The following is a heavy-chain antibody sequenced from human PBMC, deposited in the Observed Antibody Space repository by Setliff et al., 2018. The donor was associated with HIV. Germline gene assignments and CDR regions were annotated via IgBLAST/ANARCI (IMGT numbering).Heavy chain of an antibody. J-gene: IGHJ5*02. CDR2: IYYSGKT. Sequence: KTSETLSLTCTVSGGSISSGGYYWSWIRQHPGKGLEWIGSIYYSGKTNYNPSLKSRVTISIDTSKNQFSLKLSSVTAADTAVYYCARGAVRESNRFDPWGQGILVTVSS. CDR1: GGSISSGGYY. CDR3: ARGAVRESNRFDP. D-gene: IGHD3-10*01. V-gene: IGHV4-39*07.